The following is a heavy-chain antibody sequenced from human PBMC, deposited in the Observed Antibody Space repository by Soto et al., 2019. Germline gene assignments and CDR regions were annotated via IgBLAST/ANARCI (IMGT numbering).Heavy chain of an antibody. CDR3: ARDRRVLERRGGYYYYVMDV. D-gene: IGHD1-1*01. V-gene: IGHV4-31*03. CDR2: IHYSGST. CDR1: GASMNSATEY. Sequence: SETLSLTCTVSGASMNSATEYWAWIRQHPGKGLEWLGHIHYSGSTYYNPSLKSRLTISVDTSKTQFSLTLSSVAAADTAVYYCARDRRVLERRGGYYYYVMDVWGQGTTVTVSS. J-gene: IGHJ6*02.